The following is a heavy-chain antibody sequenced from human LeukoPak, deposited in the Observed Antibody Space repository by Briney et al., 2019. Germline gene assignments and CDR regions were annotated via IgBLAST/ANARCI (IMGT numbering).Heavy chain of an antibody. D-gene: IGHD1-26*01. J-gene: IGHJ6*03. CDR1: GGSISSYY. CDR3: AVTTEYYYMDV. Sequence: SETLSLTCTVSGGSISSYYWSWIRQPPGKGLEWIGYFSYTGSTNYNPSLRSRVAISADTSKNQFSLRLSSVTAADTAVYYCAVTTEYYYMDVWGKGTTVTVSS. V-gene: IGHV4-59*01. CDR2: FSYTGST.